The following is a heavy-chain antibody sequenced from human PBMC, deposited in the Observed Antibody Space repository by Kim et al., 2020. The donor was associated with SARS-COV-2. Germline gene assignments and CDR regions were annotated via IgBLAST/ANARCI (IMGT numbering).Heavy chain of an antibody. Sequence: KSRVTISVDTSKNQFSLKLSSVTAADTAVYYCARSDYGDYGDYYYYGMDVWGQGTTVTVSS. CDR3: ARSDYGDYGDYYYYGMDV. V-gene: IGHV4-59*01. D-gene: IGHD4-17*01. J-gene: IGHJ6*02.